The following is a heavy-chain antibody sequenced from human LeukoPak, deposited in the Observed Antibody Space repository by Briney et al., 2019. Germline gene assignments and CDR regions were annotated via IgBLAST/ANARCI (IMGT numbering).Heavy chain of an antibody. Sequence: SETLSLICTFSGGSISSGGYYWSWIRQPPGKVLEWIGYIYYSGSNNYNNSLKSRVTISVDTSKNQFSLKLSSVTAADTAVYYCASGDSSGYYPYAFDIWGQGTMVTVSS. J-gene: IGHJ3*02. CDR3: ASGDSSGYYPYAFDI. CDR1: GGSISSGGYY. V-gene: IGHV4-61*08. D-gene: IGHD3-22*01. CDR2: IYYSGSN.